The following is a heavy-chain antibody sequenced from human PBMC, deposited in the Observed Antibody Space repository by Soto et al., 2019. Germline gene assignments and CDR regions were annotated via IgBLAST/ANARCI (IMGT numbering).Heavy chain of an antibody. Sequence: EMQLVESGGGLVQPGGSLRLSCAASGFTFTSHEMNWVRQAPGKGPEWLSYISGGGTPIYYADSVKGRFTISRDNAKNSVYLQMNSLRGEDSAVYYCATPIEDSSSGNYYFDVWGRGTLVTVSS. D-gene: IGHD6-19*01. J-gene: IGHJ2*01. CDR2: ISGGGTPI. CDR1: GFTFTSHE. CDR3: ATPIEDSSSGNYYFDV. V-gene: IGHV3-48*03.